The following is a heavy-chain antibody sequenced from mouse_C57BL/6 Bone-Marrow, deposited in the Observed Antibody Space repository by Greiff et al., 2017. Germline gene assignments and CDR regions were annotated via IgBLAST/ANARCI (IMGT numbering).Heavy chain of an antibody. V-gene: IGHV1-85*01. CDR1: GYTFTSYD. D-gene: IGHD2-2*01. Sequence: QVQLQQSGPELVQPGASVKLSCKASGYTFTSYDINWVKQRPGQGLEWIGWIYPRDGSTTYNEKFKGKATLTVDTSSSTAYMELHSLTSEDSAVYFCARGRVGYDVLAYWGQGTLVTVSA. CDR2: IYPRDGST. CDR3: ARGRVGYDVLAY. J-gene: IGHJ3*01.